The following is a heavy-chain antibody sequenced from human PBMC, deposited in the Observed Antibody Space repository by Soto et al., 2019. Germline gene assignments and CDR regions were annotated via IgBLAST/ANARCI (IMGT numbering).Heavy chain of an antibody. CDR1: GYTFTSYG. D-gene: IGHD6-19*01. CDR2: ISAYNGNT. Sequence: QVPLVQSGAEVKKPGASVKVSCKASGYTFTSYGISWVRQAPGQGLEWMGWISAYNGNTNYAQKLQGRVTMTTATSKSTAYMGPRSLRSDDTAVYYCASEGSGWHRDWFDPWGQGTLVTVSS. CDR3: ASEGSGWHRDWFDP. V-gene: IGHV1-18*01. J-gene: IGHJ5*02.